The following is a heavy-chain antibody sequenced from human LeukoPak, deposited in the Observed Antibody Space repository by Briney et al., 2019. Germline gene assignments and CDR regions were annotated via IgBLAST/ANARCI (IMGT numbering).Heavy chain of an antibody. CDR1: GVSFSTSGVF. CDR3: AHRPAPYISGWSSTFDY. V-gene: IGHV2-5*02. Sequence: SGPTLVNPTQIRTLTCTFSGVSFSTSGVFVGWSGQPPEKALVRLALMYCDDDKPYSPSLKSRLTITKDTSKNQVVLTMTNMDPVDTATYYCAHRPAPYISGWSSTFDYWGQGTLVTVSS. J-gene: IGHJ4*02. CDR2: MYCDDDK. D-gene: IGHD6-19*01.